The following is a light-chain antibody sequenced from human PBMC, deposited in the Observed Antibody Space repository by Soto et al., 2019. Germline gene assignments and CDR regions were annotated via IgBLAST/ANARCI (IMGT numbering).Light chain of an antibody. Sequence: VVTEFPGTVSLAPGERATLSCRGSQSVSSSYLAWYQQKPGQAPRLLIYGASSRATGSPDRFSGSGSGTDFTLTISRLEPEDFAVYYCQQYGSSPQTFGQGTKVDIK. CDR1: QSVSSSY. CDR2: GAS. J-gene: IGKJ1*01. CDR3: QQYGSSPQT. V-gene: IGKV3-20*01.